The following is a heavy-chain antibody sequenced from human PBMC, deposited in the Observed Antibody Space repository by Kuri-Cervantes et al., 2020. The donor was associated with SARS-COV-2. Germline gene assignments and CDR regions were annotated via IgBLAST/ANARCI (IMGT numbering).Heavy chain of an antibody. CDR3: ARMYSSSSGYYFDY. J-gene: IGHJ4*02. CDR2: ISYDGSNK. D-gene: IGHD6-6*01. CDR1: GFTFSSYA. V-gene: IGHV3-30-3*01. Sequence: GESLKISCAASGFTFSSYAMHWVHQAPGKGLEWVAVISYDGSNKYYADSVKGRFTISRDNSKNTLYLQMNSLRAEDTAVYYCARMYSSSSGYYFDYWGQGTLVTVSS.